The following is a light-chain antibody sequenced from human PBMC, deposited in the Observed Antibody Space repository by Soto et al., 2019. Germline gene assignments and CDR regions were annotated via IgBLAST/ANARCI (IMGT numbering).Light chain of an antibody. CDR1: QSVSSH. CDR3: QQRSNWPPVLT. J-gene: IGKJ4*01. Sequence: EIVLTQSPASLSLSPGERATLSCRASQSVSSHLAWFQQRPGQAPRLLIYGASNRATGIPARFGGSGSGTNFTLTIISLEPEDFAVYYCQQRSNWPPVLTFGGGTKVEIK. CDR2: GAS. V-gene: IGKV3-11*01.